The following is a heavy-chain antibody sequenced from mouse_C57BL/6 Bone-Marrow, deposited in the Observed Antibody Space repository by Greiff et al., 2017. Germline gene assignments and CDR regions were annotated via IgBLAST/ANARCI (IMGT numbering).Heavy chain of an antibody. Sequence: QVQLQQSGAELVRPGTSVKVSCKASGYAFTNYSIEWVKQRPGQGLEWIGVINPGSGGTNYNEKFKGKATLTADKSSSTAYMQLSSLTSEDSAVYFGARKGFGTPYYFDFGGPGTTLTVSS. J-gene: IGHJ2*01. CDR3: ARKGFGTPYYFDF. CDR1: GYAFTNYS. V-gene: IGHV1-54*01. CDR2: INPGSGGT.